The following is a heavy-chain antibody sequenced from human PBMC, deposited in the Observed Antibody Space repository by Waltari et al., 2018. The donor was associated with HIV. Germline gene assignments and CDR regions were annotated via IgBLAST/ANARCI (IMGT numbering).Heavy chain of an antibody. CDR3: ATTRQWLVHSGLDV. Sequence: QVQLVQSGAEVKKPGASVKVSCKVSGYILTELSIHWVRQAPGEGLEWMGGFVPEDRETIDAHKFQGRVTMTEDTSTDTTYRELRSLRSEDTAVYYCATTRQWLVHSGLDVWGQGTTVTVSS. CDR2: FVPEDRET. V-gene: IGHV1-24*01. J-gene: IGHJ6*02. D-gene: IGHD6-19*01. CDR1: GYILTELS.